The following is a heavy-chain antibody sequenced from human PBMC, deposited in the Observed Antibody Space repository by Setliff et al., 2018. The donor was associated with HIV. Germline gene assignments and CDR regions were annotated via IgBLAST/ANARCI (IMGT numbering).Heavy chain of an antibody. CDR3: VREGGRITMVRGVPSGGLDV. CDR2: IYASGST. D-gene: IGHD3-10*01. J-gene: IGHJ6*02. CDR1: GGSISSGTHY. V-gene: IGHV4-61*02. Sequence: PSETLSLTCTVSGGSISSGTHYWSWIRQPADKGLEWIGRIYASGSTNYNPSLRSRVAISVDTSKNHFSLNLSSVTAADTAVYYCVREGGRITMVRGVPSGGLDVWGQGTTV.